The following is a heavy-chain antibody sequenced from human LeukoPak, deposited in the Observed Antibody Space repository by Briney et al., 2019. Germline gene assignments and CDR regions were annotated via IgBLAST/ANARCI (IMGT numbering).Heavy chain of an antibody. Sequence: PGGSLRLSCAASGFTFTNHWRSWVRQAPGKGLEWVANINQDGSEKFYVDSVKGRFTISRDNAKNSLYLQMNSLRAEDTAVYYCAEGTTGWGQGTLVTVSS. D-gene: IGHD1-1*01. V-gene: IGHV3-7*01. CDR1: GFTFTNHW. CDR2: INQDGSEK. J-gene: IGHJ4*02. CDR3: AEGTTG.